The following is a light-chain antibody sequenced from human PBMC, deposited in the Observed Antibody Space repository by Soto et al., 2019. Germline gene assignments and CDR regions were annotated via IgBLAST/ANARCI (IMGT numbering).Light chain of an antibody. CDR3: QQYGTSLLT. Sequence: EIVLTQSPGTLSLSPLEIATLSFMASQSVTSSYLAWYQQKPGQAPRLLIYGASSRATGIPDRFSGSGSGTDFTLTISRLEPEDFAVYYCQQYGTSLLTFGPGTKVDIK. CDR1: QSVTSSY. V-gene: IGKV3-20*01. J-gene: IGKJ3*01. CDR2: GAS.